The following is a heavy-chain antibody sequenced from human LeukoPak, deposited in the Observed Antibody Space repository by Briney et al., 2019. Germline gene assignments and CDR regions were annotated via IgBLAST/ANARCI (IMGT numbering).Heavy chain of an antibody. Sequence: PGGSLRLSCAASGFTVSNNYMSWVRRAAGKGLEWVALIYSGGSTYYADSVRGRFTISRDNAKNSVFLQMNSLRAEDTAVYYCARGSADDDDKWIDPWGQGTLVTVSS. CDR1: GFTVSNNY. CDR3: ARGSADDDDKWIDP. D-gene: IGHD1-1*01. CDR2: IYSGGST. J-gene: IGHJ5*02. V-gene: IGHV3-53*01.